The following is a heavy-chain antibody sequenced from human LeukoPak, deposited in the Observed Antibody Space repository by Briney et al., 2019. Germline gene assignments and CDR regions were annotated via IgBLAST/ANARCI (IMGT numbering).Heavy chain of an antibody. CDR2: ISGSGGST. CDR1: GFTFSSYA. CDR3: AKGRYYYDNSDAFEI. D-gene: IGHD3-22*01. Sequence: PGGSLRLSCAASGFTFSSYAMSWVRQAPGKGLEWVSGISGSGGSTYYADSVKGRFTISRDNSKNTLYLQMNSLRAEDTAAYHCAKGRYYYDNSDAFEILGQGTMVTVSS. V-gene: IGHV3-23*01. J-gene: IGHJ3*02.